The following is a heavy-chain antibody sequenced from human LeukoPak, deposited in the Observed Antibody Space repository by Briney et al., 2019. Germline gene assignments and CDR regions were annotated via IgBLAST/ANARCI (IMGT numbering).Heavy chain of an antibody. CDR3: AKEQSAYYDSSGSDY. J-gene: IGHJ4*02. CDR1: GFTFSSYG. D-gene: IGHD3-22*01. V-gene: IGHV3-30*02. Sequence: GGSLRLSCAASGFTFSSYGMNWVRQAPGKGLEWVAFIRYDGSNKYYADSVKGRFTISRDNSKNTLYLQMNSLRAEDTAVYYCAKEQSAYYDSSGSDYWGQGTLVTVSS. CDR2: IRYDGSNK.